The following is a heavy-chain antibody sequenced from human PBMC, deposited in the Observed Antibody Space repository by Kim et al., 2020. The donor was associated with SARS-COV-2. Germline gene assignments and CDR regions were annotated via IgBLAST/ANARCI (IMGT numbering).Heavy chain of an antibody. D-gene: IGHD3-10*01. CDR1: GFTFSSYA. Sequence: GGSLRLSCAASGFTFSSYAMHWVRQAPGKGLEWVAVISYDGSNKYYADSVKGRFTISRDNSKNTLYLQMNSLRAEDTAVYYCARDVGTQNDYWGQGTLVTVSS. CDR3: ARDVGTQNDY. CDR2: ISYDGSNK. V-gene: IGHV3-30-3*01. J-gene: IGHJ4*02.